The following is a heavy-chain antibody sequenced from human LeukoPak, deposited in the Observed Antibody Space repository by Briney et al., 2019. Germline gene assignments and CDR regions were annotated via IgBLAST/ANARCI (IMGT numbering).Heavy chain of an antibody. Sequence: SQTLSLTCAISGDSVSNSSAAWNWIRQSPSRGLEWLGRTYYRSKWYNDYAVSVKSRKTINPDTSKNQFSLQVNSVTPEDTAVYYCARAPTPIIAVAGSFDYWGQGTLVTVSS. CDR3: ARAPTPIIAVAGSFDY. D-gene: IGHD6-19*01. V-gene: IGHV6-1*01. CDR2: TYYRSKWYN. CDR1: GDSVSNSSAA. J-gene: IGHJ4*02.